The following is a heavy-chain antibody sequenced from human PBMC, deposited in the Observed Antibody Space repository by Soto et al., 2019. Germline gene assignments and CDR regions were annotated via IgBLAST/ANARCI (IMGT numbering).Heavy chain of an antibody. D-gene: IGHD6-13*01. V-gene: IGHV5-10-1*01. J-gene: IGHJ4*02. CDR3: ARHLPGYSSSRYGEPDY. CDR2: IDPSDSQT. CDR1: GYSFAGYW. Sequence: GESLKISCKGSGYSFAGYWITWVRQKPGKGLEWMGRIDPSDSQTYYSPSFRGHVTISATKSITTVFLQWSSLRASDTAMYYCARHLPGYSSSRYGEPDYWAQGTLVTVSS.